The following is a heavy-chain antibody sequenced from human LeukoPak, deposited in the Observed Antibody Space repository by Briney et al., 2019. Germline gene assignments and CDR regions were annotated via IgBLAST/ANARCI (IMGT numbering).Heavy chain of an antibody. D-gene: IGHD6-19*01. CDR1: GGTFSSYA. CDR3: CREIRDASGWYYFDY. J-gene: IGHJ4*02. V-gene: IGHV1-69*05. Sequence: GASVKVSCKASGGTFSSYAISWLRQAPGQGLEWMGGIIPIFGTANYAQKFPGSITITTDESTSTAYMELSSLSSETTADSSGCREIRDASGWYYFDYWGQGTLVTVSS. CDR2: IIPIFGTA.